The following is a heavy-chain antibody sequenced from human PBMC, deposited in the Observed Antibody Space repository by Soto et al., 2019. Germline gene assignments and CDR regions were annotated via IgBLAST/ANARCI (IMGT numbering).Heavy chain of an antibody. CDR2: IKSKTDGGTT. D-gene: IGHD5-18*01. CDR1: GFTFSNAW. J-gene: IGHJ6*02. Sequence: GGSLRLSCAASGFTFSNAWMNWVRQAPGKGLEWVGRIKSKTDGGTTDYAAPVKGRFTISRDDSKNTLYLQMNSLKTEDTAVYYCTTDTAMVLYYYYGMDVWGQGTTVTVSS. V-gene: IGHV3-15*07. CDR3: TTDTAMVLYYYYGMDV.